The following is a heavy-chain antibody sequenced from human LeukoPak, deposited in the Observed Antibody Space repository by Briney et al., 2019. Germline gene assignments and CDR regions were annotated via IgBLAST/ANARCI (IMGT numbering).Heavy chain of an antibody. J-gene: IGHJ4*02. V-gene: IGHV3-23*01. D-gene: IGHD2-15*01. CDR1: GGSFSGYY. CDR2: ISGSGGST. Sequence: PSETLSLTCAVYGGSFSGYYWSWVRQAPGKGLEWVSAISGSGGSTYYADSVKGRFTISRDNSKNTLYLQMNSLRAEDTAVYYCAKVDAMVVVVAAQGFDYWGQGTLVTVSS. CDR3: AKVDAMVVVVAAQGFDY.